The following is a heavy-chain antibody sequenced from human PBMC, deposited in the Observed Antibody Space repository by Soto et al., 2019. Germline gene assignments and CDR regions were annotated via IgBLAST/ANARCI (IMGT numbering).Heavy chain of an antibody. CDR2: IYWDDDK. CDR3: APVAGSSWYSY. CDR1: GFSLSTSGVG. D-gene: IGHD6-13*01. Sequence: QITLKESGPTLVKPTQTLTLTCTFSGFSLSTSGVGVGWIRQPPGKALEWLALIYWDDDKRYRPSLKSRLTITKDTSKNQVVLTMTNMDPVDTGTYYGAPVAGSSWYSYWGRGTLVTVSS. V-gene: IGHV2-5*02. J-gene: IGHJ4*02.